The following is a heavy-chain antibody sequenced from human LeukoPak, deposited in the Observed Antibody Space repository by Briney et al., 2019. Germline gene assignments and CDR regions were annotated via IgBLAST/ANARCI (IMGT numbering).Heavy chain of an antibody. CDR3: ARDGSGVLRYFDWLGRDDAFDI. D-gene: IGHD3-9*01. Sequence: GASVKVSCKASGYTFTSYGISWVRQAPGQGLEWMGWISAYNGNTNYAQKLQGRVTMTTDTSTSTAYMELRSLRSDDTAVYYCARDGSGVLRYFDWLGRDDAFDIWGQGTMVTVSS. V-gene: IGHV1-18*01. CDR1: GYTFTSYG. CDR2: ISAYNGNT. J-gene: IGHJ3*02.